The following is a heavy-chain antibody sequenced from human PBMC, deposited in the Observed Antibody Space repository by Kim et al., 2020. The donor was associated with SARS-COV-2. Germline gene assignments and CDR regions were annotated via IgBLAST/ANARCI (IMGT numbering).Heavy chain of an antibody. D-gene: IGHD3-22*01. J-gene: IGHJ4*02. V-gene: IGHV3-9*01. CDR3: VKGPVGRDSSGYYDY. CDR2: ITCNSGTI. CDR1: GFTFGDYT. Sequence: GGSLRLSCAASGFTFGDYTMHWVRQAPGVGLEWVSGITCNSGTIGYADSVKGRFTISRDNAKNSLYLQMNSLRAEDTAFYYCVKGPVGRDSSGYYDYWGQGTLVTVSS.